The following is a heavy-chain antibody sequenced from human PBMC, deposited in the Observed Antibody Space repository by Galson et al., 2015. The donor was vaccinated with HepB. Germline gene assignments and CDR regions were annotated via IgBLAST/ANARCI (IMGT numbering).Heavy chain of an antibody. J-gene: IGHJ4*02. CDR1: AYTFTAYY. V-gene: IGHV1-2*06. CDR3: ARGHCSGGNCYFYFDH. D-gene: IGHD2-15*01. CDR2: IDPKNGGT. Sequence: SVKVSCKASAYTFTAYYIHWVRQAPGQGLEWMGRIDPKNGGTTFAQKFQGRVSITRDTSISTAFMELTSLTSDDTAVYYCARGHCSGGNCYFYFDHWGEGTLVTVSS.